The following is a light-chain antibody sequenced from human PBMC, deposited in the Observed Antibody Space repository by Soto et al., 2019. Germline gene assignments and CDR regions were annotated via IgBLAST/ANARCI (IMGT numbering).Light chain of an antibody. CDR3: QQYSNSAWT. J-gene: IGKJ1*01. CDR1: QSVSSSY. V-gene: IGKV3-20*01. CDR2: GAS. Sequence: EIVLTQSPGTLSLSPGERATLSCRASQSVSSSYLGWYQQKPGQAPRLLIFGASSRATGIPDRFSGSGSESDFTLTNTRLEPEDFAVYYCQQYSNSAWTFGQATRVEIK.